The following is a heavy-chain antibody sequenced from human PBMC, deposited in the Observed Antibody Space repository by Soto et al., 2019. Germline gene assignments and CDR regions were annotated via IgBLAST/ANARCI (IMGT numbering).Heavy chain of an antibody. CDR3: TFLWFGDFHVETFDI. CDR2: ISGSGASK. CDR1: GVTFSSYE. J-gene: IGHJ3*02. Sequence: EVQLVESGGGLVQPGGSMTVSCAASGVTFSSYEVNWVRQAPGKGLEWVASISGSGASKYYAESVKGRFTISRDNAQNSVDLQMNSLRAEDTAIYYCTFLWFGDFHVETFDIWGQGTMVTVSS. V-gene: IGHV3-48*03. D-gene: IGHD3-10*01.